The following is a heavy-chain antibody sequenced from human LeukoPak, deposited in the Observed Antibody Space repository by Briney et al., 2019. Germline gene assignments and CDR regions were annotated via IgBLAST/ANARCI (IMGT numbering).Heavy chain of an antibody. CDR2: ISTYNGNT. D-gene: IGHD5-18*01. J-gene: IGHJ6*03. CDR3: ASGRPRGYSYGGYYYYMDV. V-gene: IGHV1-18*01. Sequence: GASVKVSCKASGYTFNIYGIIWVRQAPGQGLEWVGWISTYNGNTNYAPNIQDRVTMTTDTSTSTAYMELSSLRSEDTAVYYCASGRPRGYSYGGYYYYMDVWGKGTTVTVSS. CDR1: GYTFNIYG.